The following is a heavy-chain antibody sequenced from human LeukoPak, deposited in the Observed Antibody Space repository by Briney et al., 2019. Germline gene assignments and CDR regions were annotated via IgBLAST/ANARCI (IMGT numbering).Heavy chain of an antibody. D-gene: IGHD6-25*01. Sequence: NPSETLSLTCTVSSNSISGYYWSWIRQPAGKGLEWIGRIYTSEITNYNPSLKSRVTMSIDTSKNQFSLKLSSVTAADTAVYHCARGGQRFDPWGQGTLVTVSS. CDR1: SNSISGYY. J-gene: IGHJ5*02. V-gene: IGHV4-4*07. CDR3: ARGGQRFDP. CDR2: IYTSEIT.